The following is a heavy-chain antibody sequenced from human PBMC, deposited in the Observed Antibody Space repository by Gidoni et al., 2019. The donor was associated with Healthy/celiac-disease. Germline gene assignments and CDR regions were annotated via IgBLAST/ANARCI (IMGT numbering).Heavy chain of an antibody. J-gene: IGHJ4*02. CDR2: ISYDGSNK. V-gene: IGHV3-30*18. Sequence: QVQLVESGGGVVQPGRSLRLSCAASGFTFSSYGMHWVRQAPGKGLGWVAVISYDGSNKYYADSVKGRFTISRDNSKNTLYLQMNSLRAEDTAVYYCAKDWVESSHDYWGQGTLVTVSS. D-gene: IGHD2-2*01. CDR1: GFTFSSYG. CDR3: AKDWVESSHDY.